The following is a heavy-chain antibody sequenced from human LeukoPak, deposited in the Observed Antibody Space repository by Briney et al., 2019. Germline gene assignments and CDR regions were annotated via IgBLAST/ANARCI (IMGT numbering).Heavy chain of an antibody. Sequence: SETLSLTCTVSGGSISSYYWSWIRQPPGKGLEWIGYIYYSGSTNYNPSLKGRVTISVDTSKNQFSLKLSSVTAADTAVYYCATSYSSGWYHHDYWGQGTLVTVSS. CDR1: GGSISSYY. CDR2: IYYSGST. CDR3: ATSYSSGWYHHDY. J-gene: IGHJ4*02. D-gene: IGHD6-19*01. V-gene: IGHV4-59*01.